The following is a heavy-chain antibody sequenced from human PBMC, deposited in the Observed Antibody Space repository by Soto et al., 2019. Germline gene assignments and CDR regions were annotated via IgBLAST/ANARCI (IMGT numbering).Heavy chain of an antibody. D-gene: IGHD1-1*01. Sequence: QVQLVESGGGVVQPGRSLRLSCAASKFTFSNYGMNWVRQAPGKGLEWVAGISYDGSNKYHADSVKGRFTISRDNSKNALYLQMNSLRDEDTAVYYCAKEGNDVEFDYWGQGTLVTVCS. CDR1: KFTFSNYG. V-gene: IGHV3-30*18. J-gene: IGHJ4*02. CDR3: AKEGNDVEFDY. CDR2: ISYDGSNK.